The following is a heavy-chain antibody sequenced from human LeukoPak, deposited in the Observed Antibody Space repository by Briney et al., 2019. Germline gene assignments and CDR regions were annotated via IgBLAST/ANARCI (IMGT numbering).Heavy chain of an antibody. V-gene: IGHV3-48*03. D-gene: IGHD2-15*01. J-gene: IGHJ4*02. CDR2: ISSSGSTI. CDR3: ARGSTRTPFDY. Sequence: PGGSLRLSCAASGFTFSSYEMNWVRQAPGKGLEWVSYISSSGSTIYYTDSVKGRFTISRDNAKNSLYLQMNSLRAEDTALYYCARGSTRTPFDYWGQGTLVTVSS. CDR1: GFTFSSYE.